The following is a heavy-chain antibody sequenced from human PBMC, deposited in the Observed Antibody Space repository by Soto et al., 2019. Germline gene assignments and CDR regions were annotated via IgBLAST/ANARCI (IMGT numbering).Heavy chain of an antibody. CDR2: ISGSGGST. Sequence: PGGSLRLSCAASGFIFSSYSMSWVLQAPGKGLEWVSAISGSGGSTYYADSVKGRLTISRDNYKNTLYLQMNSLRAEDTAVYYCAKGDYYDSSVYFLMPGPCFDPWGQGTLVTVSS. V-gene: IGHV3-23*01. D-gene: IGHD3-22*01. J-gene: IGHJ5*02. CDR1: GFIFSSYS. CDR3: AKGDYYDSSVYFLMPGPCFDP.